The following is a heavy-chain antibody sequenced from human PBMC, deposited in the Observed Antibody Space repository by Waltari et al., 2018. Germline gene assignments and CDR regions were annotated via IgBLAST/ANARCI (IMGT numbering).Heavy chain of an antibody. V-gene: IGHV1-69*05. CDR2: IIPIFGTA. Sequence: QVQLVQSGAEVKKPGSSVKVSCKASGGTFSSYAISWVRQARGQGLEWMGGIIPIFGTANYAQKFQGRVTITTDESTSTAYMELSSLRSEDTAVYYCARDTFGGVIVNYYFDYWGQGTLVTVSS. CDR3: ARDTFGGVIVNYYFDY. D-gene: IGHD3-16*02. J-gene: IGHJ4*02. CDR1: GGTFSSYA.